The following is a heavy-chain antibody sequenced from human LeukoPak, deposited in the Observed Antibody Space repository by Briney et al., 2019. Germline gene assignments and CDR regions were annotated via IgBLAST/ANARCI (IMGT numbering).Heavy chain of an antibody. J-gene: IGHJ4*02. V-gene: IGHV5-51*01. Sequence: GESLKTSRKGSGYSFTNYWIGWVRQRPGKGPEWMGINYPGDTDTIYSTSFEGQITISADKSISTAYLQWSSLKASDTAMYYCARLAYCGGDCYWSPIDYWGQGTLVTVSS. CDR2: NYPGDTDT. D-gene: IGHD2-21*02. CDR3: ARLAYCGGDCYWSPIDY. CDR1: GYSFTNYW.